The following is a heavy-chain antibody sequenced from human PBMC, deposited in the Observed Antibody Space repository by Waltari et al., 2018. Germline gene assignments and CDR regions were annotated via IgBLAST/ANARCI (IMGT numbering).Heavy chain of an antibody. CDR3: AGGDGGYYYYKMDV. CDR1: GDTFGRFA. V-gene: IGHV1-69*12. CDR2: LIPIFGTP. J-gene: IGHJ6*03. Sequence: QVHLVQSGAEVKKPGSSVKVSCKASGDTFGRFAIAWVRQAPGQGLEWMGGLIPIFGTPNYAQEFQGRLTITADESANTVYMELGSLRPDDTAVYYCAGGDGGYYYYKMDVWGQGTTVTVSS. D-gene: IGHD3-10*01.